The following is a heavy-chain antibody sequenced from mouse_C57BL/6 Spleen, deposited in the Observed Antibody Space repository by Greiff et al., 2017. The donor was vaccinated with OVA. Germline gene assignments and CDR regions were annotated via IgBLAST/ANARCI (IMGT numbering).Heavy chain of an antibody. CDR3: ARRIYYDYGGGFAY. Sequence: EVQLQQSGPELVKPGASVKISCKASGYTFTDYYMNWVKQSHGKSLEWIGDINPNNGGTSYNQKFKGKATLTVDKSTSTAYMELRSLTSEDSAIYYCARRIYYDYGGGFAYWGQGTPVTVSA. D-gene: IGHD2-4*01. J-gene: IGHJ3*01. CDR2: INPNNGGT. CDR1: GYTFTDYY. V-gene: IGHV1-26*01.